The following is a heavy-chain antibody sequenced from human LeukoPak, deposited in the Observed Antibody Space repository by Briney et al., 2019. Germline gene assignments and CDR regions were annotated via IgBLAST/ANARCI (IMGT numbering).Heavy chain of an antibody. CDR3: ARDGRYYYGSGMRYFDY. CDR2: INHSGST. CDR1: GGSISSYY. Sequence: SETLCLTCTVSGGSISSYYWSWIRQPPRKGLEWIGEINHSGSTNYNPSLKSRFTISVDTSKNQFSLKLSSVTAADTAVYYCARDGRYYYGSGMRYFDYWGQGAMVTVSS. D-gene: IGHD3-10*01. V-gene: IGHV4-34*01. J-gene: IGHJ4*02.